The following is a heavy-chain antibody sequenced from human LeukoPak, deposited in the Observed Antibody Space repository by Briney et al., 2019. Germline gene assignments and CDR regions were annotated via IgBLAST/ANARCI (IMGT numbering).Heavy chain of an antibody. J-gene: IGHJ4*02. V-gene: IGHV3-74*01. D-gene: IGHD3-10*01. CDR1: GFTFSNYW. CDR2: IKGDGSHT. CDR3: AKGTLYYGSGSYPRY. Sequence: GGSLRLSCAASGFTFSNYWMHWVRQAPGKGLVWVSRIKGDGSHTIYADSVKGRFTISRDNAKNTLYLQMNSLRAEDTAVYYCAKGTLYYGSGSYPRYWGQGTLVTVSS.